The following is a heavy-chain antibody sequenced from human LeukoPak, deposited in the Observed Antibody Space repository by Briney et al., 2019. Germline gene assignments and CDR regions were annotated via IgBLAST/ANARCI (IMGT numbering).Heavy chain of an antibody. CDR3: AKDPRRGVGFVGATFDY. V-gene: IGHV3-23*01. Sequence: GGTLRLSCAASGFTFSSYGMSWVRQAPGKGLEWVSAISGSGGSTYYADSVKGRFTISRDNSKNTLYLQMNSLRAEDTAVYYCAKDPRRGVGFVGATFDYWGQGTLVSVSS. J-gene: IGHJ4*02. CDR2: ISGSGGST. CDR1: GFTFSSYG. D-gene: IGHD1-26*01.